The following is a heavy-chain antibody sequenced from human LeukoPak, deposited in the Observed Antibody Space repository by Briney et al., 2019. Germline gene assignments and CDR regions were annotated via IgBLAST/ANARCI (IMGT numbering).Heavy chain of an antibody. V-gene: IGHV3-33*01. CDR1: GFTFSSYA. D-gene: IGHD7-27*01. CDR2: IWYDGGSK. J-gene: IGHJ4*02. Sequence: GGSLRLSCAASGFTFSSYAMHWVRQAPGKGLEWVAVIWYDGGSKYYADSVKGRFTISRDNSKNTLYLQMNSLRAEDTAVYYCARDSLGFDYWGQGTLVTVSS. CDR3: ARDSLGFDY.